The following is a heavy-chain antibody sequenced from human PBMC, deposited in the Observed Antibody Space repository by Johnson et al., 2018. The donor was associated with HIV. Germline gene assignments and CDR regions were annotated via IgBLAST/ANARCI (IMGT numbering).Heavy chain of an antibody. V-gene: IGHV3-13*01. CDR1: GFTFSSYD. J-gene: IGHJ3*02. CDR2: IGTAADT. CDR3: ARNLIITMIQGGNDAFDI. D-gene: IGHD3-10*01. Sequence: MLLVESGGGLVQPGGSLRLSCAASGFTFSSYDIHWVRQATGKGLESVSPIGTAADTYYPGSVKGRFTVSRENAKNSLFLQMNSLRAEDTALYYCARNLIITMIQGGNDAFDIWGQGTMVTVSS.